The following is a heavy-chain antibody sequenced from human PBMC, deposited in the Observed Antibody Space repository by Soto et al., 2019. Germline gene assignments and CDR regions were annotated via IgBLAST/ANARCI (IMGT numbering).Heavy chain of an antibody. CDR3: ASSPLYYGGSLDAFDI. Sequence: SETLSLTCTVSGGSISSYYWSWIRQPPGKGLEWIGYIYYSGSTNYNPSLKSRVTISVDTSKNQFSLKLSSVTAADTAVYYCASSPLYYGGSLDAFDIWGQGTMVTVSS. J-gene: IGHJ3*02. CDR2: IYYSGST. D-gene: IGHD4-17*01. V-gene: IGHV4-59*08. CDR1: GGSISSYY.